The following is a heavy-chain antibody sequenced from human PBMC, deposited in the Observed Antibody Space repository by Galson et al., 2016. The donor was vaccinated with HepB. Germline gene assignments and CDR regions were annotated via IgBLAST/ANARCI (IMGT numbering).Heavy chain of an antibody. D-gene: IGHD5-18*01. V-gene: IGHV3-21*01. CDR1: GFTFSSYS. CDR2: ISSSSSYI. J-gene: IGHJ4*02. CDR3: ASGYSYGYFYY. Sequence: SLRLSCAASGFTFSSYSMNWVRQAPGKGLEWVSSISSSSSYIYYADSVKGRFTISRDNAKNSLYLRMNSLRAEDTAVYYCASGYSYGYFYYWGQGTLVTVSS.